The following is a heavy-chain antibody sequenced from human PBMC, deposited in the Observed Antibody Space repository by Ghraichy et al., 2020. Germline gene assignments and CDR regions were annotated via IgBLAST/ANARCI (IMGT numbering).Heavy chain of an antibody. D-gene: IGHD3-9*01. CDR1: GFTFSSYA. Sequence: GESLRLSCAASGFTFSSYAMSWVRQAPGEGLEWVSTISGSGGSTYYADSVKGRFTISRDNSKNTLYVQMNSLRAEDTAVYYCALRYFDWLSFDYWGQGTLVTVSS. V-gene: IGHV3-23*01. CDR2: ISGSGGST. J-gene: IGHJ4*02. CDR3: ALRYFDWLSFDY.